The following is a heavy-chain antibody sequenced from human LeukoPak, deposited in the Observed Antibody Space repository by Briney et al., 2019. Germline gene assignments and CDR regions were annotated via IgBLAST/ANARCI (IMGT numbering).Heavy chain of an antibody. CDR3: ARIGYSTSWANFDY. D-gene: IGHD6-13*01. J-gene: IGHJ4*02. CDR1: GFTFRNYG. Sequence: PGTSLRLSCAASGFTFRNYGMHWVRQAPGTGLEGVASIRTDGGEKYHADSVQGRFSISRDNSKNTLYLQMDSLRAEDTALYYCARIGYSTSWANFDYWGQGTLVTVSS. CDR2: IRTDGGEK. V-gene: IGHV3-33*01.